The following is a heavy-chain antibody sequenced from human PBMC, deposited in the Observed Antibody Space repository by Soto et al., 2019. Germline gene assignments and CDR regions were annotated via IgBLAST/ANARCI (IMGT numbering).Heavy chain of an antibody. J-gene: IGHJ1*01. CDR1: GGSFSDYW. Sequence: PSETLSLTCAVYGGSFSDYWWSWIRQPPGKGLEWAGEINHSGTTNYNPSLKSRVTISVDTSKNQFSLKLSSVTAADTVVYYCARDPDSSGYYYFQHWGQGILVTVSS. CDR3: ARDPDSSGYYYFQH. CDR2: INHSGTT. D-gene: IGHD3-22*01. V-gene: IGHV4-34*01.